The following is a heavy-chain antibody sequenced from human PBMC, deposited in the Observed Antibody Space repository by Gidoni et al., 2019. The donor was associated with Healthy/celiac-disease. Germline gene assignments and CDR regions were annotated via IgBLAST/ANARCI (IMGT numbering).Heavy chain of an antibody. V-gene: IGHV3-30-3*01. CDR1: GCPFRSYA. Sequence: QVQLVESGGGVVQPGRSRRLHCAASGCPFRSYAMHWVRQAPGKGLEWVAVISYDGSNKYSAASVKGRFTISRDNSKNTLYLQMNSLRADDTAVYYCARDGWTYCTNGVCGGMDVWGQGTTVTVSS. CDR2: ISYDGSNK. J-gene: IGHJ6*02. D-gene: IGHD2-8*01. CDR3: ARDGWTYCTNGVCGGMDV.